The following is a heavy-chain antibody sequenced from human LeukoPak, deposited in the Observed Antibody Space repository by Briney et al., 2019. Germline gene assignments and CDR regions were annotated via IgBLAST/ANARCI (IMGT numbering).Heavy chain of an antibody. D-gene: IGHD2/OR15-2a*01. Sequence: GRPLRLSCAASGFTFSSYWMSWVRQAPGKGLEWVANIKQDGSEKYYVDSVKGRFTISRDNAKNSLYLQMNSLRAEDTAVYYCARVNRPQPYFDYWGQGTLVTVSS. J-gene: IGHJ4*02. V-gene: IGHV3-7*01. CDR1: GFTFSSYW. CDR2: IKQDGSEK. CDR3: ARVNRPQPYFDY.